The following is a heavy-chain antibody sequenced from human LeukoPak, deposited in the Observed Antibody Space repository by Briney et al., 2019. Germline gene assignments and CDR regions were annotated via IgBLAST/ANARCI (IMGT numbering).Heavy chain of an antibody. V-gene: IGHV3-23*01. CDR3: AKDIYTIDAFDI. CDR1: KFTFSNYA. J-gene: IGHJ3*02. CDR2: ISGSGDST. D-gene: IGHD3-16*01. Sequence: PGGSLRLSCTASKFTFSNYAMSWVRQASGKGLEWVSAISGSGDSTYYADSVKGRFTSSRDTSNNTLYLQMKSLRAEDTAVYYCAKDIYTIDAFDIWGQGTMVTASS.